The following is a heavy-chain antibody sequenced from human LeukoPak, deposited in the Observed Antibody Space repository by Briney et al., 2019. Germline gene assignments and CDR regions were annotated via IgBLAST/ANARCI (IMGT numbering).Heavy chain of an antibody. J-gene: IGHJ4*02. V-gene: IGHV1-18*01. CDR2: ISGYNGDT. D-gene: IGHD3-3*01. CDR3: VRASPPDYDFWSGYYTH. Sequence: ASVKVSCKASAYTFTSYGISWVRQAPGQGLEWMGWISGYNGDTNYAQKLQGRVTMTTDTSTSTAYMELRSLRSDDTAVYYCVRASPPDYDFWSGYYTHWGQGTLVTVSS. CDR1: AYTFTSYG.